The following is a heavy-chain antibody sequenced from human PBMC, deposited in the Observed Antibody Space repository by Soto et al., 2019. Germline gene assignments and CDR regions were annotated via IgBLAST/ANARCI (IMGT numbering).Heavy chain of an antibody. CDR1: GGSISSYY. CDR2: IYYSGST. D-gene: IGHD2-2*01. CDR3: ARIYCSSTSCYHDGGDALDI. J-gene: IGHJ3*02. V-gene: IGHV4-59*01. Sequence: PSETLSLTRTVSGGSISSYYWSWIRQPPGKGLEWIGYIYYSGSTNYNPSLKSRVTISVDTSKNQFSLKLSSVTAADTAVYYCARIYCSSTSCYHDGGDALDIWGQGTMVTVSS.